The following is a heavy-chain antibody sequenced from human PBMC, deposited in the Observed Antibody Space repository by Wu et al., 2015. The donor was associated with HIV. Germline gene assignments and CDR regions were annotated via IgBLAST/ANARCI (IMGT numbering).Heavy chain of an antibody. CDR3: ARELEDPTIMVRAGFDP. Sequence: QVHLVQSGAEVKKPGSSVKVSCKASGSIFTKYDINWVRQAPGKGLEWMGGTTPMFGSTNYAQKFQGRVTITSDVYTSTVYLELSSLRSEDTAIYYCARELEDPTIMVRAGFDPWGQGTLVTVSS. CDR1: GSIFTKYD. D-gene: IGHD3-10*01. V-gene: IGHV1-69*05. J-gene: IGHJ5*02. CDR2: TTPMFGST.